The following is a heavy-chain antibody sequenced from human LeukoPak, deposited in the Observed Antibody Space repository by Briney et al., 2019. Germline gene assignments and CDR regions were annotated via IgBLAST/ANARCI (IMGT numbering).Heavy chain of an antibody. Sequence: GRSLRLSCAASGFTFSSYAMHWVRQAPGKGLEWVAVISYDGSNKYYADSVKGRFTISRDNSKNTLYLQMNSLRAEDTAVYYCARDPEAYYDFWNRLHYYYYMDVWGKGTTVTVSS. J-gene: IGHJ6*03. CDR2: ISYDGSNK. CDR3: ARDPEAYYDFWNRLHYYYYMDV. D-gene: IGHD3-3*01. CDR1: GFTFSSYA. V-gene: IGHV3-30*01.